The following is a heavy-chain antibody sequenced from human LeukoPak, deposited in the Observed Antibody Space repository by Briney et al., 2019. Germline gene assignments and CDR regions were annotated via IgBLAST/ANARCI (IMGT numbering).Heavy chain of an antibody. D-gene: IGHD3-22*01. J-gene: IGHJ3*02. CDR2: IYHNGST. V-gene: IGHV4-30-2*01. CDR3: ARFTPYYYDSSGYLYDAFDI. Sequence: SETLSLTCAVSGGSISSGGYSWSWIRQPPGKGLEWIGYIYHNGSTYYNPSLKSRVTISLDRSKNQFSLKLSSVTAADTAVYYCARFTPYYYDSSGYLYDAFDIWGQGTMVTVSS. CDR1: GGSISSGGYS.